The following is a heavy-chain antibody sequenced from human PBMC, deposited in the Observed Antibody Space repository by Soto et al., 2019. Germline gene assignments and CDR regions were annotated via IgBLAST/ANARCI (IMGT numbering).Heavy chain of an antibody. D-gene: IGHD5-18*01. Sequence: PSETLSLTCTVSGGSVSSGSYYWSWIRQPPGKGLEWIGYIYYSGSTNYNPSLKSRVTISVDTSKNQFSLKLSSVTAADTAVYYCERDLLSYPLHYWGQGTLVTVSS. V-gene: IGHV4-61*01. J-gene: IGHJ4*02. CDR3: ERDLLSYPLHY. CDR2: IYYSGST. CDR1: GGSVSSGSYY.